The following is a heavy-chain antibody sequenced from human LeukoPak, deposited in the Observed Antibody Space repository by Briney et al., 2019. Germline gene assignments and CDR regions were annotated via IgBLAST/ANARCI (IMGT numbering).Heavy chain of an antibody. D-gene: IGHD3-22*01. V-gene: IGHV3-21*01. Sequence: GGSLRLSCAASGFTFSSYSMSWVRQAPGKGLEWVSSISSSSTYIYYADSLKGRFTISRDNAKNSLYLQMNSLRAEDTAVYYCARKYYYDSSGHFDYWGQGTLVTVSP. CDR2: ISSSSTYI. CDR1: GFTFSSYS. CDR3: ARKYYYDSSGHFDY. J-gene: IGHJ4*02.